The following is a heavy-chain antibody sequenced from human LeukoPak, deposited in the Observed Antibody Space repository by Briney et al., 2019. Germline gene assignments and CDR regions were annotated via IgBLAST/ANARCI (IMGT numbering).Heavy chain of an antibody. V-gene: IGHV1-69*01. CDR3: ARRAEWFSWTRLDAFDI. CDR2: FNHIYGTT. Sequence: SVKVSCKASGGSLKNFAISWERQAPGQGPEWMGGFNHIYGTTNYVQKFQGRVTITVDDSTNIAYLDLSSLRSDDTALYYCARRAEWFSWTRLDAFDIWGQGTMVTVSS. J-gene: IGHJ3*02. CDR1: GGSLKNFA. D-gene: IGHD3-3*01.